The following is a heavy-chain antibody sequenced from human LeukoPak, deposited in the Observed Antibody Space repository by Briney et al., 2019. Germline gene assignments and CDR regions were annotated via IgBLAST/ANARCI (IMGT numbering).Heavy chain of an antibody. J-gene: IGHJ4*02. D-gene: IGHD4-17*01. CDR1: GFTFDDSG. Sequence: AGGSLRLSCAASGFTFDDSGMSWVRQAPGKGLEWVSGINWNGDNTGYADSVKGRFTISRDNAKNSLYLQTNSLRAEDTAFYYCAREVPLDYGDFSYFDYWGQGTLVTVSS. CDR3: AREVPLDYGDFSYFDY. V-gene: IGHV3-20*04. CDR2: INWNGDNT.